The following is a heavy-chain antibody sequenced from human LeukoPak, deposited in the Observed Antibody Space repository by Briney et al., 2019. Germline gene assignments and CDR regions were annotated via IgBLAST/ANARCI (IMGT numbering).Heavy chain of an antibody. D-gene: IGHD3-10*01. J-gene: IGHJ4*02. Sequence: PGRSLRLSCAASEFTFSRYVMHWVRQSPGKGLEWVAVISYDGSNKYYADSVKGRFTISRDNSKNTLYLQIRSQRAEDTAVYYCARPKRSLTSYYFDYWGQGTLVTVSS. CDR1: EFTFSRYV. CDR3: ARPKRSLTSYYFDY. V-gene: IGHV3-30-3*01. CDR2: ISYDGSNK.